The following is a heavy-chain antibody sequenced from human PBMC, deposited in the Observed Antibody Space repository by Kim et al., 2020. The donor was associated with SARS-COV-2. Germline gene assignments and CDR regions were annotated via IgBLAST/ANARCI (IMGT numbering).Heavy chain of an antibody. J-gene: IGHJ4*02. D-gene: IGHD3-9*01. CDR1: GFTFSSYW. CDR2: IKQDGSEK. CDR3: ARDRLKLRYFDWPDY. Sequence: GGSLRLSCAASGFTFSSYWMSWVRQAPGKGLEWVANIKQDGSEKYYVDSVKGRFTISRDNAKNSLYLQMNSLRAEDTAVYYCARDRLKLRYFDWPDYWGQRTLVTVSS. V-gene: IGHV3-7*01.